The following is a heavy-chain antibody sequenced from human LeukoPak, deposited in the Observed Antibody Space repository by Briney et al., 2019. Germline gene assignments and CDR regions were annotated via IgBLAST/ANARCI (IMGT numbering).Heavy chain of an antibody. J-gene: IGHJ4*02. CDR2: ISGSGGSA. V-gene: IGHV3-23*01. D-gene: IGHD1-7*01. CDR3: AREDDWNYEDY. CDR1: GFTFSNYG. Sequence: GGSLRLSCAASGFTFSNYGMSWVRQAPGKGLEWVSGISGSGGSAYYADSVKGRFTISRDNAKNSLYLQMNSLRAEDTAIYFCAREDDWNYEDYWGQGTLVTVSS.